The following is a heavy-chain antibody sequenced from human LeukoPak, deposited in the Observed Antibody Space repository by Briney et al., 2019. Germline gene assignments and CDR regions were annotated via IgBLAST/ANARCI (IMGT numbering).Heavy chain of an antibody. Sequence: KTSETLSLTCAVYGGSLSGYYWSWIRQPPGKGLEWIGEINHSGSTNYNPSLKSRVTISVDTSKNQFSLKLSSVTAADTAVYYCARGYGYGDYWGQGTLVTVSS. CDR2: INHSGST. V-gene: IGHV4-34*01. D-gene: IGHD5-18*01. CDR1: GGSLSGYY. CDR3: ARGYGYGDY. J-gene: IGHJ4*02.